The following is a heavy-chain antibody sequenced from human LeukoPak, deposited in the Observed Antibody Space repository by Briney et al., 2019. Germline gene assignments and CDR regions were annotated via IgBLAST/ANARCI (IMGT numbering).Heavy chain of an antibody. D-gene: IGHD3-10*01. CDR3: ASGLLYGSGSANWFDP. V-gene: IGHV3-21*01. Sequence: GGSLRLSCAASGFTFSSYSMNWVRQAPGKGLEWVSSISSSSSYIYYADSVKGRFTISRDNAKNSLYLQMNSLRAEDTAVYYCASGLLYGSGSANWFDPWGQGTLVTVSS. J-gene: IGHJ5*02. CDR2: ISSSSSYI. CDR1: GFTFSSYS.